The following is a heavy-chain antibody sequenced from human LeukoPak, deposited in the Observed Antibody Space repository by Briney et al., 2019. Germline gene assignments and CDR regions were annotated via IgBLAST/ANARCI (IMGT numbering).Heavy chain of an antibody. CDR1: GYVFVSYN. CDR2: INGGNGNT. Sequence: ASVKVSCKASGYVFVSYNIHWVRQAPGQRLEWMGWINGGNGNTKYSQKFQDRVTITKDTSASTVYMELSRLRSEDTAVYYCARDRYCSGGSCQPGRLKLDYWGQGTPVTVS. CDR3: ARDRYCSGGSCQPGRLKLDY. V-gene: IGHV1-3*01. D-gene: IGHD2-15*01. J-gene: IGHJ4*02.